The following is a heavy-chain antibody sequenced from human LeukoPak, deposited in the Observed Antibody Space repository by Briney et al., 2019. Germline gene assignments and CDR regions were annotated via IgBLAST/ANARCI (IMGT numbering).Heavy chain of an antibody. J-gene: IGHJ4*02. CDR1: GYSISSGYY. V-gene: IGHV4-38-2*02. CDR3: ARDEYSSSSN. CDR2: IYHSGST. Sequence: SETLSLTCTVSGYSISSGYYWGWIRQPPGKGLEWIGSIYHSGSTYYNPSLKSRVTISVDTSKNQFSLKLSSVTAADTAVYYCARDEYSSSSNWGQGTLVTVSS. D-gene: IGHD6-6*01.